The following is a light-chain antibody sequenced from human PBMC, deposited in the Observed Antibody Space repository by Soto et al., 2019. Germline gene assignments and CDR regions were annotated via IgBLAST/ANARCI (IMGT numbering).Light chain of an antibody. CDR3: QQYNNWRT. Sequence: EIVMTQSPATLSVSPGERATLSCRASRNVGTNLAWFQQKPGQPPRLLIYGASTRATGIPARFSGSGSGTEFTLTISSLQSEDFVIYYCQQYNNWRTFGQGTKVEVK. V-gene: IGKV3D-15*01. J-gene: IGKJ1*01. CDR2: GAS. CDR1: RNVGTN.